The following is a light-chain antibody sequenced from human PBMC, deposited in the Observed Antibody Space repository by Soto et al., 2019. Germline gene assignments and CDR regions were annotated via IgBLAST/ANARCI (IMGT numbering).Light chain of an antibody. CDR3: QQYRDLPQT. J-gene: IGKJ1*01. CDR2: NPS. V-gene: IGKV3-20*01. CDR1: QSVRNNY. Sequence: EIVLTQSPGTLSLSPGERATLSCRASQSVRNNYLAWYQQKPGQAPRLLIYNPSTRVTGIPDRFSGSGSGTDFTLTISRLEPEDFALYYCQQYRDLPQTFGQGTKVEMK.